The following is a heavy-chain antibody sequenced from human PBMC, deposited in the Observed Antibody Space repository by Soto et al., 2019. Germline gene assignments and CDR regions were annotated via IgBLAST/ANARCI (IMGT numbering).Heavy chain of an antibody. V-gene: IGHV1-69*06. J-gene: IGHJ4*02. CDR3: ARDNYGSGSYYSRLYYFDY. CDR2: IISIFDTV. CDR1: GGTLSTYA. Sequence: QVQLVQSGAEVKKPGSSVKVSCKASGGTLSTYAISWVRQAPGQGLEWMGGIISIFDTVNYAQKFQGRVTITADKSTSTACMELSSLRSEDTAVYYCARDNYGSGSYYSRLYYFDYWGQGTLVTVSS. D-gene: IGHD3-10*01.